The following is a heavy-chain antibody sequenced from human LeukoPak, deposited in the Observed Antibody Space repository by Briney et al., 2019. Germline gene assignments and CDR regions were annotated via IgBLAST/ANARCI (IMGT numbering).Heavy chain of an antibody. J-gene: IGHJ3*02. V-gene: IGHV3-9*01. D-gene: IGHD5-18*01. Sequence: CRSLRLSCEDSEFNCDDYGKHWVRQVPGKGLEWVSSISWKSGSIGYADSVTGRFTISRDNAKNSLYLQMNSLRTEDTALYYCTKDLRSFVDTTVVTAFDIWGQGTLVTVSS. CDR1: EFNCDDYG. CDR2: ISWKSGSI. CDR3: TKDLRSFVDTTVVTAFDI.